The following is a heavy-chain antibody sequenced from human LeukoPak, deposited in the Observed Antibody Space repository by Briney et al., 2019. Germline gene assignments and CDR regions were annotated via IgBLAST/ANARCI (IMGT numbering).Heavy chain of an antibody. V-gene: IGHV3-11*04. Sequence: GGSLRLSCAASGFTFSDYYMSWIRQAPGKGLEWVSYISSNGSTIYYADSVKGRFTISRDNAKNSLYLQMNSLRAEDTAVYYCAREQRYCSGGSCYSGWFDPWGQGTLVTASS. CDR2: ISSNGSTI. CDR3: AREQRYCSGGSCYSGWFDP. CDR1: GFTFSDYY. D-gene: IGHD2-15*01. J-gene: IGHJ5*02.